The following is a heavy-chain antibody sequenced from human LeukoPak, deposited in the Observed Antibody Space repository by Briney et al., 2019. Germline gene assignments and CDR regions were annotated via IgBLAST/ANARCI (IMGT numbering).Heavy chain of an antibody. Sequence: GGSLRLSCAASGFTFSNYAMSWVRQAPGKGLEWVSVISGSGGSTYYADSVKGRFTISRDKSKNTLYLQMNSLRAEDTAVYYCAKVSLGVPPYLNLRLGELSHFDYWGQGTLVTVSS. CDR2: ISGSGGST. J-gene: IGHJ4*02. D-gene: IGHD3-16*02. CDR3: AKVSLGVPPYLNLRLGELSHFDY. CDR1: GFTFSNYA. V-gene: IGHV3-23*01.